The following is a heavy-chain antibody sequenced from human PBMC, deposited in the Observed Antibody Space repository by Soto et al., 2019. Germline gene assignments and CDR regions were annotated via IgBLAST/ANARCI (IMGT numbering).Heavy chain of an antibody. J-gene: IGHJ4*02. CDR2: ISWKSGNI. CDR1: GFIFDNYA. CDR3: AKDSGYFVSGGYSVGENFFDY. V-gene: IGHV3-9*01. Sequence: EVQLVESGGGLVQPGGSLRLSCAGSGFIFDNYAMHWVRQAPGKGLEWVSSISWKSGNIGYADSVKGRFTISRDNAANSIYLQMSSLRAEDTALHYCAKDSGYFVSGGYSVGENFFDYWGQGAQVTVSS. D-gene: IGHD3-9*01.